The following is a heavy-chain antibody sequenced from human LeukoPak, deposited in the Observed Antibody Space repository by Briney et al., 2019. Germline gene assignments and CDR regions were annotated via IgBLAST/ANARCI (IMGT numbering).Heavy chain of an antibody. D-gene: IGHD3-10*01. J-gene: IGHJ6*02. CDR1: GGTFSSYA. CDR3: ARLPMVRGLNYYGMDV. V-gene: IGHV1-69*13. CDR2: IIPIFGTA. Sequence: SVKVSCKASGGTFSSYAISCVRQAPGQGLEWMGGIIPIFGTANYAQKFQGRVTITADESTSTAYMELSSLRSEDTAVYYCARLPMVRGLNYYGMDVWGQGTTVTVSS.